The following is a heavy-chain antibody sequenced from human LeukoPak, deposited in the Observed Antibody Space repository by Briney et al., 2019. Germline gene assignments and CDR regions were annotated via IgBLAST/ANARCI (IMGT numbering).Heavy chain of an antibody. CDR1: GFTFSTYS. J-gene: IGHJ4*02. D-gene: IGHD1-14*01. CDR2: ISSSSTYI. V-gene: IGHV3-21*01. Sequence: GGSLRLSCAASGFTFSTYSMNWVRQAPGQGLEWVASISSSSTYIYYADSVKGRFIISRDNSKNSLYLQMNNLRAEDTAVYYCARWDRFHGVWGQGTLVTVSS. CDR3: ARWDRFHGV.